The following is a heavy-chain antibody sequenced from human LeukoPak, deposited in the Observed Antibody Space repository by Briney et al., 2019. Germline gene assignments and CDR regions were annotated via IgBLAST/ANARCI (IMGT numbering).Heavy chain of an antibody. D-gene: IGHD6-13*01. J-gene: IGHJ4*02. CDR3: ARVPSSSWYYFDY. CDR1: GGSISSYY. Sequence: SETLSLTCTVSGGSISSYYWSWIRQPPGKGLEWIGYIYYSGSTNYNPSLKSRVTILVDASKNQFSLKLSSVTAADTAVYYCARVPSSSWYYFDYWGQGTLVTVSS. CDR2: IYYSGST. V-gene: IGHV4-59*01.